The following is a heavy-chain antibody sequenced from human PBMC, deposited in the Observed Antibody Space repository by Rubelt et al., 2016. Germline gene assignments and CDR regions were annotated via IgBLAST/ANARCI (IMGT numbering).Heavy chain of an antibody. V-gene: IGHV3-21*04. Sequence: EVQLVESGGGLVQPGGSLRLSCAASGFTFSSYWMHWVRQAPGKGLVWVSSISSSSSYIYYADSVKVRFTISRDNAKNSLYLQMNSLRAEDTAVYYCAKDPRGGGSYYDEDYWGQGTLVTVSS. CDR2: ISSSSSYI. CDR1: GFTFSSYW. J-gene: IGHJ4*02. D-gene: IGHD1-26*01. CDR3: AKDPRGGGSYYDEDY.